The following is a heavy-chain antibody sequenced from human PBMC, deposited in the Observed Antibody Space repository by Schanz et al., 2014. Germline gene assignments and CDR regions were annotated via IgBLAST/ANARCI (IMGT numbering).Heavy chain of an antibody. V-gene: IGHV3-30-3*01. CDR2: ISYDGRNK. J-gene: IGHJ4*02. CDR1: GFTLSSYA. Sequence: QVQLVESGGGLVKPGGSLRLSCAAYGFTLSSYAMHWVRQAPGKGLEWVAVISYDGRNKYYADSVKGRFTISRDNAKNTLYLQMNSLRAEDTAVYYCARDSRPNYDFLTAYYSIDYWGQGTLXTVSS. D-gene: IGHD3-9*01. CDR3: ARDSRPNYDFLTAYYSIDY.